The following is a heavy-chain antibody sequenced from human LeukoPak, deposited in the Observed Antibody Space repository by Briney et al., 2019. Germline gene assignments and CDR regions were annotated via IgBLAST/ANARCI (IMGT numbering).Heavy chain of an antibody. CDR1: GGSISSTVSY. J-gene: IGHJ4*02. V-gene: IGHV4-39*07. CDR3: ARDVGFFDIDY. Sequence: PSETLSLTCIVSGGSISSTVSYWDWVRQPPGKGLEWIGSIHYSGSTYYIPSLKSRITISLDMSKNQYSLKLTPVTAADTAVYYCARDVGFFDIDYWGQGILVTVSS. D-gene: IGHD3-9*01. CDR2: IHYSGST.